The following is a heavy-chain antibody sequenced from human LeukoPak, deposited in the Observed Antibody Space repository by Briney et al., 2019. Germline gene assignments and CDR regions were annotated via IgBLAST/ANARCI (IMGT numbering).Heavy chain of an antibody. V-gene: IGHV1-69*04. CDR2: IIPILGIA. CDR3: ARGRVVAATLDYYYYGMDV. CDR1: GGTFSSYA. D-gene: IGHD2-15*01. J-gene: IGHJ6*02. Sequence: SVKVSCKASGGTFSSYAINWVRQAPGQGLEWMGRIIPILGIANYAQKFQGRVTITADKSTSTAYMELSSLRSEDTAVYYCARGRVVAATLDYYYYGMDVWGQGTTVTVSS.